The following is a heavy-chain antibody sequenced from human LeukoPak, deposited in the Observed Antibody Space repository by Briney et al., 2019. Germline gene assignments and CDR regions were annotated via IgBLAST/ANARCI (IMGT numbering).Heavy chain of an antibody. CDR3: ARETWTDAFDI. D-gene: IGHD1-1*01. CDR2: ITGSGDTR. V-gene: IGHV3-23*01. Sequence: GGSLRLSCAASGFTFRSYVMGWVRQAPGKGLEWVSVITGSGDTRHYADSVTGRFTISRDNSKNMLYLQMSSLRSDDTAVYYCARETWTDAFDIWGQGTMVTVSS. CDR1: GFTFRSYV. J-gene: IGHJ3*02.